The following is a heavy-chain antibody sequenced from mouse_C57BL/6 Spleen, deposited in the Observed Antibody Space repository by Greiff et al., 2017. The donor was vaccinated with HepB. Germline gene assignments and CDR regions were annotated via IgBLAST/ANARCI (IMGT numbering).Heavy chain of an antibody. J-gene: IGHJ4*01. CDR1: GFTFSDYG. CDR2: ISSGSSTI. CDR3: ARSGRDYYAMDY. Sequence: EVKVVESGGGLVKPGGSLKLSCAASGFTFSDYGMHWVRQAPEKGLEWVAYISSGSSTIYYADTVKGRFTISRDNAKNTPFLQMTSLRSEDTAMYYCARSGRDYYAMDYWGQGTSVTVSS. D-gene: IGHD3-1*01. V-gene: IGHV5-17*01.